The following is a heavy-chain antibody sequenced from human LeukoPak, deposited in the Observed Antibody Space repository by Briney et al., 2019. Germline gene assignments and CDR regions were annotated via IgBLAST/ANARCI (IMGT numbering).Heavy chain of an antibody. Sequence: SETLSLTCTVSGGSINNYYWSWFRQPPGKRLEWLAYIHSTGTTNYNPSLRSRLIISVDTSNNQFSLKLSSVTAADTAVYYCARHFPSGTYPLDHWGQGTLVTVSP. CDR1: GGSINNYY. D-gene: IGHD3-10*01. CDR2: IHSTGTT. V-gene: IGHV4-59*03. J-gene: IGHJ4*02. CDR3: ARHFPSGTYPLDH.